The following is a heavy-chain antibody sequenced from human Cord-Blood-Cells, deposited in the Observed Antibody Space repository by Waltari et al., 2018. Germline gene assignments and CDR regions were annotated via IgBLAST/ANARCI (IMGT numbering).Heavy chain of an antibody. CDR1: GGSISSGDYY. V-gene: IGHV4-30-4*08. J-gene: IGHJ6*02. D-gene: IGHD6-6*01. CDR2: IYYRGGT. CDR3: ARDKPYSSSSRYGMDV. Sequence: QVQLQESGPGLVKPSQTLSLTCTVSGGSISSGDYYWSWIRQPPGKGLEWIGYIYYRGGTSYNPSLSGRVTISVDTSKNRFSRRLSSVTAADTAVYYWARDKPYSSSSRYGMDVWGQGTTVTVSS.